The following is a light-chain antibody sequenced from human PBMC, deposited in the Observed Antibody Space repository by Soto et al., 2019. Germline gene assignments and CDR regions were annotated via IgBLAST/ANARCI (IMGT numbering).Light chain of an antibody. J-gene: IGKJ1*01. CDR1: QSISSW. Sequence: DIPMTQSPSSLSAFVGDRVTITCRASQSISSWVAWYQQKPGKAPNLLIYDASSLESGVPSRFSGSGSGTEFTLTISGLQPDDFATYYCQQYETYSGTFGQGTKVDIK. CDR3: QQYETYSGT. V-gene: IGKV1-5*01. CDR2: DAS.